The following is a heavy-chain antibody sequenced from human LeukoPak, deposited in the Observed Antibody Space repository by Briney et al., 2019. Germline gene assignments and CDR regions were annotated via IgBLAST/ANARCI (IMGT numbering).Heavy chain of an antibody. CDR2: ITSYRGNT. CDR1: LYTLIHSL. Sequence: ASVNVSRQASLYTLIHSLISWVRPAPGQEVAWVGRITSYRGNTNYPQNLQGRVTMTTDTSTSTAYMELRSLRSDDTAVYYCARAPDDYDFWSGPFDYWGRGALVTVSS. J-gene: IGHJ4*02. D-gene: IGHD3-3*01. V-gene: IGHV1-18*01. CDR3: ARAPDDYDFWSGPFDY.